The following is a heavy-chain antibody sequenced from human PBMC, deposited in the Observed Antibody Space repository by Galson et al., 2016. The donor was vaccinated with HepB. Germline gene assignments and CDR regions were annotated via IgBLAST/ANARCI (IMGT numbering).Heavy chain of an antibody. CDR1: GLSLSASGVG. V-gene: IGHV2-5*02. D-gene: IGHD1-7*01. J-gene: IGHJ4*02. CDR3: AHVRDGLELYFDS. Sequence: PALVKPTQTLTLTCTCSGLSLSASGVGVGWLRQPPGKAPEWLALIYWGEDKRYNPSLKNRLTITKDTSKNEVVLTMTNMYPVDTATYFCAHVRDGLELYFDSWGQGTLVTVAS. CDR2: IYWGEDK.